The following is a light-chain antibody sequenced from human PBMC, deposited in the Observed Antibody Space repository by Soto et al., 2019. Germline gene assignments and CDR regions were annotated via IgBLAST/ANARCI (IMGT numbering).Light chain of an antibody. V-gene: IGLV1-51*01. CDR1: SSNIGNNY. Sequence: QSVLTQPPSVSAAPGQRVSISCSGSSSNIGNNYVSWYQQLPGTAPKLLIYDNDKRPSGIPDRFSGSKSGTSATLGITGLQTGDEADYCCGTWDNSLNAYVFGAGTKVTAL. CDR2: DND. CDR3: GTWDNSLNAYV. J-gene: IGLJ1*01.